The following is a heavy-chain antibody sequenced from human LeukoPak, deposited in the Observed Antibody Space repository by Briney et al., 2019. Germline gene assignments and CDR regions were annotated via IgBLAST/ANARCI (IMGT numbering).Heavy chain of an antibody. J-gene: IGHJ4*02. Sequence: SVKVSCKASGGTFSSYAISWVRQAPGQGLEWMGGIIPILGTANYAQKFQGRVTITADKSTSTAYMELSSLRSEDTAVYYCARGAIYEYYFDYWGQGTLVTVSS. CDR3: ARGAIYEYYFDY. CDR1: GGTFSSYA. CDR2: IIPILGTA. D-gene: IGHD2-2*02. V-gene: IGHV1-69*10.